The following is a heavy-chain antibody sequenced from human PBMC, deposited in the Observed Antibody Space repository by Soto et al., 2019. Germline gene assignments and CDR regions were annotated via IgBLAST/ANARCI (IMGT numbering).Heavy chain of an antibody. D-gene: IGHD2-15*01. Sequence: ASVKFSCKASGYTFTSYGISWVRQAPGQGLEWMGWISAYNGNTNYAQKLQGRVTMTTDTSTSTAYMELRSLRSDDTAVYYCARDGLRYCSGGSCSAYYYGMDVWGQGTPVTVSS. CDR2: ISAYNGNT. CDR3: ARDGLRYCSGGSCSAYYYGMDV. J-gene: IGHJ6*02. V-gene: IGHV1-18*01. CDR1: GYTFTSYG.